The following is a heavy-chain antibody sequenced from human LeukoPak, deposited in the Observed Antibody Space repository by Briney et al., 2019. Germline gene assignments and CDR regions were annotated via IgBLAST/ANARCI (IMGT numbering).Heavy chain of an antibody. V-gene: IGHV3-21*04. CDR3: VRDRGTYRPIDY. CDR2: ISYTGTYI. Sequence: GRSLRLSCAASAFSLSAYNMNWVRQAPGKGLEWVSSISYTGTYIYYADSVKGRFTISRDNAQNSLYLQMNSLRAEDTAIYYCVRDRGTYRPIDYWGQGTLVTVSS. CDR1: AFSLSAYN. J-gene: IGHJ4*02. D-gene: IGHD1-26*01.